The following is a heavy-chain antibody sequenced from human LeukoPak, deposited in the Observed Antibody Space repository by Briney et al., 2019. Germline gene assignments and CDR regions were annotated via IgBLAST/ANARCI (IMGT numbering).Heavy chain of an antibody. D-gene: IGHD1-26*01. CDR3: ARHGSGSYYQF. Sequence: SETLSLTCAVYSGSFSGYYWSWIRQPPGKGLEWIGEINHSGSTNYNPSLKSRVTISVDTSKNQFSLKLSSVTAADTAVYYCARHGSGSYYQFWGQGTLVTVSS. J-gene: IGHJ4*02. V-gene: IGHV4-34*01. CDR2: INHSGST. CDR1: SGSFSGYY.